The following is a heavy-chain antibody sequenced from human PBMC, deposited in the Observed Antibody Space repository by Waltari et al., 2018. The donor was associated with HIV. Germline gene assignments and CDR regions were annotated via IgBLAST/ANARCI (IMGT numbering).Heavy chain of an antibody. CDR2: IYYSGST. V-gene: IGHV4-39*01. J-gene: IGHJ5*02. D-gene: IGHD3-10*01. CDR3: ARGLARWGEYYGSGSTLGVYNWFDP. Sequence: QLQLQESGPGLVKPSETLSLTCTVSGGSISSSSYYWGWIRPPPGKGLGWIGSIYYSGSTYYNPSLKSRVTISVDTSKNQFSLKLSSVTAADTAVYYCARGLARWGEYYGSGSTLGVYNWFDPWGQGTLVTVSS. CDR1: GGSISSSSYY.